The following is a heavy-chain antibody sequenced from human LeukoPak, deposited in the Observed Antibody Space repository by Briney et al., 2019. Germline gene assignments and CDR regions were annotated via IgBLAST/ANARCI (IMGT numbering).Heavy chain of an antibody. J-gene: IGHJ4*02. CDR1: GGSIRSWNDY. CDR3: ARHLVSGADGYTPPYYFDY. CDR2: IYYTGTT. D-gene: IGHD5-24*01. Sequence: PSETLSLTCTVSGGSIRSWNDYWGWIRQPPGKGLEYIGSIYYTGTTYYKSSLKSRVTISVDTSKNQFSLKLNSVTAADTAMYYCARHLVSGADGYTPPYYFDYWGQGTLVTVSS. V-gene: IGHV4-39*07.